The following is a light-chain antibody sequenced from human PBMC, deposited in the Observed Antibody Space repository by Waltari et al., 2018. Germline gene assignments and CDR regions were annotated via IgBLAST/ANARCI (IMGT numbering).Light chain of an antibody. V-gene: IGKV3-11*01. CDR3: QQRRNWPPLT. Sequence: ETVLTQSPATLSLSPGERATLSCRASQSVESYLVWYQQKPGQAPRLLIYDASNRATGIPARFSGSGSGTDFTLTISSLEPEDFGVYYCQQRRNWPPLTFGGGTKVEIK. CDR2: DAS. J-gene: IGKJ4*01. CDR1: QSVESY.